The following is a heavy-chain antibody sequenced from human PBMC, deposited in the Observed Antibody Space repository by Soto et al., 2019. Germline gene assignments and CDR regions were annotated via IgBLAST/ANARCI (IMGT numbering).Heavy chain of an antibody. Sequence: SETLSLTCAVYGGSFSGYYWSWIRQPPGKGLEWIGEINYSGSTNYNPSLKSRVTISVDTSKNQFSLKLSSVTAADTAVYYCARHDYDFWSGYPPWAYYFDYWGQGTLVTVSS. CDR2: INYSGST. CDR1: GGSFSGYY. CDR3: ARHDYDFWSGYPPWAYYFDY. D-gene: IGHD3-3*01. J-gene: IGHJ4*02. V-gene: IGHV4-34*01.